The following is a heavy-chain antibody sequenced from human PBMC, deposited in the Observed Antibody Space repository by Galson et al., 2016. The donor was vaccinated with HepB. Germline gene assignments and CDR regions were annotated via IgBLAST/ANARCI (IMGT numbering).Heavy chain of an antibody. Sequence: SETLSLTCGVNGGSFNPYYWSWIRQPPGKELEWIGEIYQTGTANYNPSFTRRATIFVDKPKNQISLRLDSVTAADTAVYYCTRGNLGTSATMAFDYWGQGTLVTVSS. CDR3: TRGNLGTSATMAFDY. CDR1: GGSFNPYY. J-gene: IGHJ4*02. CDR2: IYQTGTA. D-gene: IGHD4/OR15-4a*01. V-gene: IGHV4-34*01.